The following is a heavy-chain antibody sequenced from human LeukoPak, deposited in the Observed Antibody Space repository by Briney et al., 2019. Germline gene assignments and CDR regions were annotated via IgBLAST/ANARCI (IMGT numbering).Heavy chain of an antibody. D-gene: IGHD3-22*01. J-gene: IGHJ4*02. CDR1: GYTLTDYY. V-gene: IGHV1-18*04. Sequence: ASVKVSCKASGYTLTDYYMHWVRQAPGQGLEWMGWISAYNGNTNYAQKLQGRVTMTTDTSTSTAYMELRSLRSDDTAVYYCAREERYYYDSSGYYYPYWGQGTLVTVSS. CDR3: AREERYYYDSSGYYYPY. CDR2: ISAYNGNT.